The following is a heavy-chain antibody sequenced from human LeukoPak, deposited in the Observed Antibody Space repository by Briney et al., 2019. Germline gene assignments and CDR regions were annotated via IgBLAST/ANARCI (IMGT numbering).Heavy chain of an antibody. V-gene: IGHV4-34*01. CDR1: GGSLSGSY. CDR2: INHSGSA. Sequence: SETLSLTCAVYGGSLSGSYWSWIRPPPGKGLEWSGEINHSGSANYNPSLKSRVTLSIAKSKNQFSLNLNSVTAADMAVYYCARARRDSGYYKVDYWGQGTLVTVSS. D-gene: IGHD3-3*01. J-gene: IGHJ4*02. CDR3: ARARRDSGYYKVDY.